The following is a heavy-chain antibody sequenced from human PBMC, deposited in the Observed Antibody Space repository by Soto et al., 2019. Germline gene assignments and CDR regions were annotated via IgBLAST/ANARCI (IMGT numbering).Heavy chain of an antibody. V-gene: IGHV3-74*01. CDR3: ARGAAGRWFFDL. Sequence: EVQLVESGGGLVQPGWSLRLSCAASGFSFSSYWMHWVRQAPGKGLVWVSRINSDGSRTNYADSVKGRFTISRDNAKNTVYLQRNSLRAEESAVYYCARGAAGRWFFDLWGRGTLVTVSS. D-gene: IGHD6-13*01. CDR1: GFSFSSYW. CDR2: INSDGSRT. J-gene: IGHJ2*01.